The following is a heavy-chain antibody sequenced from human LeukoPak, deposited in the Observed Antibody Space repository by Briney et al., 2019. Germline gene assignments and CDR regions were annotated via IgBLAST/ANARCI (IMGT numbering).Heavy chain of an antibody. D-gene: IGHD6-6*01. V-gene: IGHV3-21*01. CDR3: ARDRYSSSDFDY. CDR1: GFTFSSYS. Sequence: KPGGSLRLSCAASGFTFSSYSMNWVRQAPGKGLEWVSSISSSSSYIYYADSVKGRFTISGDNAKNSLYLQMNSLRAEDTAVYYCARDRYSSSDFDYWGQGTLVTVSS. J-gene: IGHJ4*02. CDR2: ISSSSSYI.